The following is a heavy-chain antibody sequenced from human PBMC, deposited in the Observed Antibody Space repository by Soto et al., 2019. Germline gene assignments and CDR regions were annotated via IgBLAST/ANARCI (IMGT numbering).Heavy chain of an antibody. J-gene: IGHJ4*02. CDR2: IIPMFGTP. V-gene: IGHV1-69*01. CDR3: ARDRDFGNYFDSAD. CDR1: GGTFDTYA. Sequence: QVQLVQSGAEVRKPGSSVRVSCKAAGGTFDTYAVSWVRQAPGQGLEWMGGIIPMFGTPYYAQRFQGRVKITADESTGTAYMELRSLRSEDTAVYFCARDRDFGNYFDSADWGQGTLVTVSS. D-gene: IGHD1-26*01.